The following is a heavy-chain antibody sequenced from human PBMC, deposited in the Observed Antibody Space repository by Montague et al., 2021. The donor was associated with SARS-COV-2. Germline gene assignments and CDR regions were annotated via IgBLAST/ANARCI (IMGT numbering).Heavy chain of an antibody. J-gene: IGHJ4*02. CDR1: GDSVTMSCTS. Sequence: CAISGDSVTMSCTSCAYRRNSRLNSIHSNGTYSDFCKWKNDYAVSVKSRITINPDTSKNQISLQLNSVTPEDTAVYYCARTSASSDYWGQGTLVTVSS. CDR2: YSDFCKWKN. V-gene: IGHV6-1*01. CDR3: ARTSASSDY. D-gene: IGHD1-26*01.